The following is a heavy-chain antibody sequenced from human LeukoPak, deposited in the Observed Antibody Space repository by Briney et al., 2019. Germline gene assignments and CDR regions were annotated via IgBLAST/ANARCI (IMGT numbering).Heavy chain of an antibody. CDR3: ARTLRITIFGVVIHPLTYYFDY. V-gene: IGHV1-8*01. D-gene: IGHD3-3*01. Sequence: ASVKVSCKASGYTFTSYDINWVRQATGQGLEWMGWMNPNSGNTGYAQKFQGRVTMTRNTSISTAYMELSSLRSEDTAVYYCARTLRITIFGVVIHPLTYYFDYWGQGTLVTVSS. J-gene: IGHJ4*02. CDR1: GYTFTSYD. CDR2: MNPNSGNT.